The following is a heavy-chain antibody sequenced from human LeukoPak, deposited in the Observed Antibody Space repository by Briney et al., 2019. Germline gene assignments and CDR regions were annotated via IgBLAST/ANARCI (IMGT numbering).Heavy chain of an antibody. V-gene: IGHV5-51*01. D-gene: IGHD6-19*01. Sequence: GESLKISCQGSGYSFTNYWIVWVRQMLGQGLEYMGIIHPGDSNTKYSPSFEGQVIISVDKSISTAYLQWSSLKASDSAIYYCARRRGDTVAGPDYWGQGTLVTVSS. J-gene: IGHJ4*02. CDR2: IHPGDSNT. CDR1: GYSFTNYW. CDR3: ARRRGDTVAGPDY.